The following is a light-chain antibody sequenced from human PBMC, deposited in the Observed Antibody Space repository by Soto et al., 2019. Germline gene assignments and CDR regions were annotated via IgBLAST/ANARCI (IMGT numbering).Light chain of an antibody. Sequence: DIQMTQSPSSVSASVGDRVTITCRASQAINNWLAWYQQKPGKAPKLLIFDVSTLQTGVPSRFSGSGSGTDFTITISSLQPEDFATYSCQHANSFQYTLGPGTKLEIK. CDR1: QAINNW. J-gene: IGKJ2*01. V-gene: IGKV1-12*01. CDR3: QHANSFQYT. CDR2: DVS.